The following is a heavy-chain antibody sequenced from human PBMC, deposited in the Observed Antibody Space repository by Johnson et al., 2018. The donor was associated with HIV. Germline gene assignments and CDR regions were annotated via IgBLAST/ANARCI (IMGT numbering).Heavy chain of an antibody. D-gene: IGHD3-22*01. J-gene: IGHJ3*02. Sequence: QVQLVESGGGVVQPGRSLRLYCAASGFTFSSYAMHWVRQAPGKGLEWVAVISYDGSNKYYADSVKGRFTISRDNSKNTLYLQMNSLRAEDTAVYYCARDRPHYYDSDAFDIWGQGTMVTVSS. V-gene: IGHV3-30-3*01. CDR1: GFTFSSYA. CDR2: ISYDGSNK. CDR3: ARDRPHYYDSDAFDI.